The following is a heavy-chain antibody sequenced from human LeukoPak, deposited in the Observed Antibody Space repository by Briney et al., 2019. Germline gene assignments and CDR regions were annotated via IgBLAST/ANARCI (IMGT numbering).Heavy chain of an antibody. V-gene: IGHV4-59*01. CDR1: GGSISTYY. CDR2: IYHSGST. D-gene: IGHD5-12*01. CDR3: ARGGGYASPIGY. Sequence: SETPSLTSTLSGGSISTYYWSWIRQPPRKGLEWMGYIYHSGSTNYNPSLKSRVTISVDTSKNQFSLKLSSVTAADTAVYYCARGGGYASPIGYWGQGALVTVSS. J-gene: IGHJ4*02.